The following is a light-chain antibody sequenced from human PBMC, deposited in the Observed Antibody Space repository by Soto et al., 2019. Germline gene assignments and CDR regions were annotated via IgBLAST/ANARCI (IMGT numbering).Light chain of an antibody. J-gene: IGLJ2*01. CDR3: YSYKSTSNRV. Sequence: QSVLTQPASVSGSPGQSITISCSGTSSDVSGYNSVSWYQQHPGKAPKLIIYAVSNRPSGVSDRFSGSKSGNTASLTISGLQAEDEADYFCYSYKSTSNRVFGGVTKLSVL. CDR2: AVS. CDR1: SSDVSGYNS. V-gene: IGLV2-14*03.